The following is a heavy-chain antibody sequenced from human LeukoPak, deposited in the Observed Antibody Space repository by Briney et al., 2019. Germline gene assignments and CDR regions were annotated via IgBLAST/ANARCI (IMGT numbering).Heavy chain of an antibody. CDR2: IYYSGST. V-gene: IGHV4-30-4*07. D-gene: IGHD3-3*01. Sequence: PSETLSLTCAVSGGSISSGGYSWSWIRQPPGKGLEWIGYIYYSGSTYYNPSLKSRVTISVDTSKNQFSLKLSSVTAADTAVYYCARTTYYDFWSGSQVFDYWGQGTLVTVSS. J-gene: IGHJ4*02. CDR3: ARTTYYDFWSGSQVFDY. CDR1: GGSISSGGYS.